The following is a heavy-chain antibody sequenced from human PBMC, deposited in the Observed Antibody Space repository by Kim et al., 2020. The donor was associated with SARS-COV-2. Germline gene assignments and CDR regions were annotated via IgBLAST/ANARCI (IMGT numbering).Heavy chain of an antibody. V-gene: IGHV4-30-4*01. CDR2: IYYSGST. CDR3: ARDGSGSYSDAFDI. D-gene: IGHD3-10*01. Sequence: SETLSLTCTVSGGSISSGDYYWSWIRQPPGKGLEWIGYIYYSGSTYYNPSLKSRVTISVDTSKNQFSLKLSSVTAADTAVYYCARDGSGSYSDAFDIWGQGTMVTVSS. J-gene: IGHJ3*02. CDR1: GGSISSGDYY.